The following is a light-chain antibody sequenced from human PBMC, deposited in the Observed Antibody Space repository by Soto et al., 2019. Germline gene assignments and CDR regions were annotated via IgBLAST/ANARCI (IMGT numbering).Light chain of an antibody. CDR1: SSDVGVYNY. Sequence: QSVLTQPASVSGSPGQSITISCTGTSSDVGVYNYVSWYQQHPGKAPKLMIFEVTSRPSGVSNRFSGSKSGNTASLTISGLQAEDEADYYCSSYTSSSTPVFGGGTKLTVL. J-gene: IGLJ3*02. CDR2: EVT. CDR3: SSYTSSSTPV. V-gene: IGLV2-14*01.